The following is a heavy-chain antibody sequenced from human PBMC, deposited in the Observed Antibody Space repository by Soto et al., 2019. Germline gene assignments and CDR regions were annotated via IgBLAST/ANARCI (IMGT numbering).Heavy chain of an antibody. V-gene: IGHV3-23*01. J-gene: IGHJ4*02. CDR2: ITSSGGNT. CDR3: AKGNGAAGGRGAYLHS. D-gene: IGHD6-13*01. CDR1: GFTFRSYA. Sequence: QLLESGGGLVQPGGSLRLSCATSGFTFRSYAMSWVRQAPGKGLEWVSTITSSGGNTFYAGSVKGRFTIPRDNSKSTLSLQINGLKAEDTAIYYCAKGNGAAGGRGAYLHSWGQGTLVTVSS.